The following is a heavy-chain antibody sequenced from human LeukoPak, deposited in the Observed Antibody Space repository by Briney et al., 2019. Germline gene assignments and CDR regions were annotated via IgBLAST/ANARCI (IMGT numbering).Heavy chain of an antibody. V-gene: IGHV3-21*01. CDR1: GFTFSSYS. CDR2: ISSSSSYI. J-gene: IGHJ4*02. Sequence: GGSLRLSCAASGFTFSSYSMNWVRQAPGKGLEWVSSISSSSSYIYYADSVKGRFTISRDNSKNTLYLQMNSLRAEDTAVYYCAKVIPGIAAAGKANYWGQGTLVTVSS. CDR3: AKVIPGIAAAGKANY. D-gene: IGHD6-13*01.